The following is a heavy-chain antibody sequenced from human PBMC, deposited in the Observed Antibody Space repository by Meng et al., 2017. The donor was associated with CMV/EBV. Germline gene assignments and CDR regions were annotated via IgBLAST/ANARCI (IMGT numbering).Heavy chain of an antibody. CDR3: ARYPFGSHVYDSSGYGMDV. CDR2: ISNSSSYI. V-gene: IGHV3-21*01. CDR1: GFTFSSYS. Sequence: GGSLRLSCAASGFTFSSYSMNWVRQAPGKGLEWVSSISNSSSYIYYADSEKGRFTISRDNAKNSLYLQMNSLRAEDTAVYYCARYPFGSHVYDSSGYGMDVWGQGTTVTVSS. J-gene: IGHJ6*02. D-gene: IGHD3-22*01.